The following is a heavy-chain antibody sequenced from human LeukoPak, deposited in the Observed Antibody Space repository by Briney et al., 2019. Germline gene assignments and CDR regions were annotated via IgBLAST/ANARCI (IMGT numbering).Heavy chain of an antibody. J-gene: IGHJ4*02. CDR2: ISSSGSTI. CDR3: TRAAVGGSWSFDY. V-gene: IGHV3-48*03. CDR1: GFTFSSYE. Sequence: GGSLRLSCAASGFTFSSYEMNWVRQAPGKGLEWVSYISSSGSTIYYADSVKGRFTISRDNAKNSLYLQMNSLRAEDTAVYYCTRAAVGGSWSFDYWGQGTLVTVSS. D-gene: IGHD2-15*01.